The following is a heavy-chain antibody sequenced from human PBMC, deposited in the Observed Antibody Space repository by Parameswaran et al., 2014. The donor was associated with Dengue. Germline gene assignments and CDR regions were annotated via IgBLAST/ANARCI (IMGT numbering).Heavy chain of an antibody. D-gene: IGHD3-3*01. V-gene: IGHV3-23*01. J-gene: IGHJ4*02. CDR2: ISGGDGVT. CDR3: AKNSDFDFWSGYYTGIDY. Sequence: VRQMPGKGLQWISAISGGDGVTYYADSVKGRFTISRDNSENMLYLQMNSLRGEDTATYYCAKNSDFDFWSGYYTGIDYWGQGTLVTVSS.